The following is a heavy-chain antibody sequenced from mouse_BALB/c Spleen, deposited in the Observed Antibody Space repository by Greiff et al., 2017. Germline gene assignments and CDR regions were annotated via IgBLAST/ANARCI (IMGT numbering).Heavy chain of an antibody. V-gene: IGHV14-1*02. D-gene: IGHD2-4*01. CDR3: ARAVDYDWFAY. CDR2: IDPENGNT. J-gene: IGHJ3*01. CDR1: GFNIKDYY. Sequence: VQLKESGAELVRPGALVKLSCKASGFNIKDYYMHWVKQRPEQGLEWIGWIDPENGNTIYDPKFPGKASITADTSSNTAYLQLSSLTSEDTAVYYCARAVDYDWFAYWGQGTLVTVSA.